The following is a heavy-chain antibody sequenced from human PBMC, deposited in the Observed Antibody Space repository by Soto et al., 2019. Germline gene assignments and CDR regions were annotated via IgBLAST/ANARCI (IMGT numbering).Heavy chain of an antibody. Sequence: EVQLVESGGGWVQPRGSLRLSCAASGFTFSTSWMNWVRQAPGKGLEWVAGIKEDGSEKYYVDSVKGRFTISKDNAENSLELHMNRLRVEDTAVYYCVRDRGYNAFDYWGLGTMVTVSS. CDR3: VRDRGYNAFDY. V-gene: IGHV3-7*01. CDR2: IKEDGSEK. D-gene: IGHD5-18*01. CDR1: GFTFSTSW. J-gene: IGHJ4*02.